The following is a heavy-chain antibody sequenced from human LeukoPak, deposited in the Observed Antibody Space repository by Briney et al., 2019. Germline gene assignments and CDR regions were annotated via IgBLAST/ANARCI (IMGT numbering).Heavy chain of an antibody. CDR3: VRLNLGEMAYFDS. Sequence: GGSLRLSCEASGFIFSSYVMGWVRQAPGKGLEWVSSISVGGGDTFTADFVEGRFTITRENSKDTLYLQMMGLRVEDTAIYYCVRLNLGEMAYFDSWGQGTLVTVSS. V-gene: IGHV3-23*01. D-gene: IGHD2-21*01. CDR2: ISVGGGDT. J-gene: IGHJ4*02. CDR1: GFIFSSYV.